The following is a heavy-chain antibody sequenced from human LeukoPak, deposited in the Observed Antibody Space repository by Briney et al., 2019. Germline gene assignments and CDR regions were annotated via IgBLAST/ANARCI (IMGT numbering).Heavy chain of an antibody. J-gene: IGHJ4*02. CDR2: IYYSGST. CDR1: GVSISSYY. D-gene: IGHD3-22*01. Sequence: SETLSLTCTVSGVSISSYYWSWIRQPPGKGLEWIGYIYYSGSTNYNPSLKSRVTISVDTSKSQFSLKLSSVTAADTAVYYCARGDSSGYYSFDYWGQGTLVTVSS. CDR3: ARGDSSGYYSFDY. V-gene: IGHV4-59*01.